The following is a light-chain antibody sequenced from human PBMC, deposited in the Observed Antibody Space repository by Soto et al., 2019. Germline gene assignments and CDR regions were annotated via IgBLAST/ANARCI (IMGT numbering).Light chain of an antibody. CDR3: SSYTGSNTWV. CDR1: SSDVGGYSY. CDR2: EVT. Sequence: QSALTQPASVSGSPGQSITISCTGTSSDVGGYSYVSWYQQHPGKAPKLMIYEVTNRPSGVSNRFSGSKSGDTASLTISGLQAEDEADYYCSSYTGSNTWVSGGGTKVTVL. V-gene: IGLV2-14*01. J-gene: IGLJ3*02.